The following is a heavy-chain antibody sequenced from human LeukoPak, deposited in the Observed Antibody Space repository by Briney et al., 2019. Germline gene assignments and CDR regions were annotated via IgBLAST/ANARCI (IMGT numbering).Heavy chain of an antibody. Sequence: PGGSLRLSCAASGFTFSNYYMSWVRQAPGKGLEWVSVISSGGSTYYADSVKGRFTISRDNSKNTLYLQMNSLRAEDTAIYFCAREGGYSYDLSGSFDYWGQRTLVTVSS. CDR1: GFTFSNYY. V-gene: IGHV3-53*01. CDR2: ISSGGST. J-gene: IGHJ4*02. D-gene: IGHD5-18*01. CDR3: AREGGYSYDLSGSFDY.